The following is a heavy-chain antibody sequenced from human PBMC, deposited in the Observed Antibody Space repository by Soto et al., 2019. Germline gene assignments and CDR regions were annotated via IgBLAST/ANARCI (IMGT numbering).Heavy chain of an antibody. CDR2: ISYDGSNK. CDR3: ARRFRLEQPDYYYYYGMDV. CDR1: GFTFSSYA. Sequence: QVQLVESGGGVVQPGRSLRLSCAASGFTFSSYAMHWVRQAPGKGLEWVAVISYDGSNKYYADSVKGRFTISRDNSKNTLYLQMNSPRAEDTAVYYCARRFRLEQPDYYYYYGMDVWGQGTTVTVSS. D-gene: IGHD3-9*01. J-gene: IGHJ6*02. V-gene: IGHV3-30-3*01.